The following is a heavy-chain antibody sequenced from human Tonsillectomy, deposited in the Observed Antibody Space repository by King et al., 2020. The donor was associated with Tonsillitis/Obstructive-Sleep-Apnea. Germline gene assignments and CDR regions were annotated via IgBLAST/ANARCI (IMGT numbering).Heavy chain of an antibody. J-gene: IGHJ2*01. Sequence: VQLVESGGGLVQPGGSLRISCAASGFTFSNYWMTWVRQAPGKGLEWVASIKQDGGEKYFVDSVKGRFTISRDNAKNSLYLQMNSLRAEDTAVYSCAGVPGRDWYFDLWGRGTLVTVS. CDR3: AGVPGRDWYFDL. CDR1: GFTFSNYW. V-gene: IGHV3-7*04. CDR2: IKQDGGEK. D-gene: IGHD1-14*01.